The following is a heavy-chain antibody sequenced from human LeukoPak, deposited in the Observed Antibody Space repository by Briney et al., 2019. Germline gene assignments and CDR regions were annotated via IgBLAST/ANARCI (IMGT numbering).Heavy chain of an antibody. CDR2: INPSGGST. J-gene: IGHJ3*02. CDR3: ARDGAYCSSTSCYTVDAFDI. Sequence: GASVKVSCKASEYTFTSYYMHWVRQAPGQGLEWMGIINPSGGSTSYAQKFQGRVTMARDTSTSTVYMELSSLRSEDTAVYYCARDGAYCSSTSCYTVDAFDIWGQGTMVTVSS. V-gene: IGHV1-46*03. CDR1: EYTFTSYY. D-gene: IGHD2-2*02.